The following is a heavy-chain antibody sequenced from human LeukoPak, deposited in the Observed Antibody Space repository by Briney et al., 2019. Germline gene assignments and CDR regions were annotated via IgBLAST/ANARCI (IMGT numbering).Heavy chain of an antibody. V-gene: IGHV4-61*02. J-gene: IGHJ6*03. CDR1: GGSISSGSYD. CDR2: IYTGGST. Sequence: SQTLSPTCTVSGGSISSGSYDWSWILQPGRKGLEWIGRIYTGGSTNYNPSPKCRVPISVDTSKNQFSRKLSSVTAADTAVTYCASLECSGGSCYSTSYMDDWGKGTTVTVSS. CDR3: ASLECSGGSCYSTSYMDD. D-gene: IGHD2-15*01.